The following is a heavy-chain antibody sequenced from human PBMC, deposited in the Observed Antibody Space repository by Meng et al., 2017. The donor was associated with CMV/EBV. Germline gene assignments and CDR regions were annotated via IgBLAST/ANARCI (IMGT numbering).Heavy chain of an antibody. D-gene: IGHD2-2*02. Sequence: SVKVSCKASGGTFSSYAISWVRQAPGQGLEWMGGTIPILGIANYAQKFQGRVTITADKSTSTAYMELSSLRSEDTAVYYCALRPYCSSTSCYNDYWGQGTLVTVSS. CDR1: GGTFSSYA. CDR3: ALRPYCSSTSCYNDY. J-gene: IGHJ4*02. V-gene: IGHV1-69*10. CDR2: TIPILGIA.